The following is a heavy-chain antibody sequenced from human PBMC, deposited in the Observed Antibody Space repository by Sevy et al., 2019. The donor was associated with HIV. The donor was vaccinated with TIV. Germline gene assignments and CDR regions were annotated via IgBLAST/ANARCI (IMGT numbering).Heavy chain of an antibody. CDR3: ARWAVGGVFRPRQGYYYGMDV. J-gene: IGHJ6*02. V-gene: IGHV4-59*01. CDR2: IYYSGST. Sequence: SETLSLTCTVSGGSISSYYWSWIRQPPGKGLEWMGYIYYSGSTNYNPSLKSRVTISVDTSKNQFSLKLSSVTAADTAVYYCARWAVGGVFRPRQGYYYGMDVWGQGTTVTVSS. D-gene: IGHD2-8*02. CDR1: GGSISSYY.